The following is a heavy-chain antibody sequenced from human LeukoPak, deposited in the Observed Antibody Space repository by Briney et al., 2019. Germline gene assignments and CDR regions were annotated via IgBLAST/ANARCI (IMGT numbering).Heavy chain of an antibody. V-gene: IGHV3-7*01. J-gene: IGHJ4*02. CDR2: IKHDGGEQ. D-gene: IGHD2-21*01. CDR3: ASNCGADC. Sequence: SGGSLRLSCAASGSTFSSYWMGWVRQTPGKGLEWLASIKHDGGEQNYVDSVKGRFTIFRDNAKNSLYLQMNSLRVDDTAVYYCASNCGADCWGQGTLVTVSS. CDR1: GSTFSSYW.